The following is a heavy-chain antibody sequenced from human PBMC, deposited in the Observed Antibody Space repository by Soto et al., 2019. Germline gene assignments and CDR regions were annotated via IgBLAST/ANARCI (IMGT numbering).Heavy chain of an antibody. D-gene: IGHD3-3*01. J-gene: IGHJ3*02. CDR3: ARDPPLRFLDLRGAFDI. CDR2: ISSSSSYI. V-gene: IGHV3-21*01. Sequence: LRLSCAASGFTFSSYSMNWVRQAPGKGLEWVSSISSSSSYIYYADSVKGRFTISRDNAKNSLYLQMNSLRAEDTAVYYCARDPPLRFLDLRGAFDIWGQGTMVTVSS. CDR1: GFTFSSYS.